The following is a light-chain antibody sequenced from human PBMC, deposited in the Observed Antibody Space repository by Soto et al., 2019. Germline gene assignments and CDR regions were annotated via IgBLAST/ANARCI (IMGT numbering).Light chain of an antibody. CDR3: QQDGSSIT. CDR1: HDVTTY. CDR2: GTS. Sequence: DIVRTQSPATLSVSPGESATLSVRASHDVTTYLAWYQQKSGQAPRLLIYGTSSRATSIQDRFSGSGSGTDFTLTISRLEPEDFAEFYCQQDGSSITFGQRTRLEIK. V-gene: IGKV3-20*01. J-gene: IGKJ5*01.